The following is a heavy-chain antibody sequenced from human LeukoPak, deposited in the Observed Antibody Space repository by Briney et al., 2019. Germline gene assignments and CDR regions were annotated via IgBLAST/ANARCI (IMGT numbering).Heavy chain of an antibody. Sequence: SETLSLTCTVSGGSIVNYYWSWIWQPPGKGLEWIGYIYYTGSTNYNPSLKSRATISLDTSKNQFSLKLSSVTAADTAVYYCTRDAEYFQFWGQGTLVTVSS. J-gene: IGHJ1*01. V-gene: IGHV4-59*01. CDR1: GGSIVNYY. CDR2: IYYTGST. CDR3: TRDAEYFQF.